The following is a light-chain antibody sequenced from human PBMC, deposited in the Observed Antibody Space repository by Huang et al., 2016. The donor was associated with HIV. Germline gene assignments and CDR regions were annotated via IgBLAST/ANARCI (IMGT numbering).Light chain of an antibody. Sequence: QLTQSPSSLSMSVGDRVIITCQASQDLANSLAWYQHKPGRAPKLLISAASTLQSGVPSRFSGSSAGTYFTLIITNLQPDDFATYYCQQLHSYPITFGQGTRLDI. CDR3: QQLHSYPIT. CDR1: QDLANS. V-gene: IGKV1-9*01. CDR2: AAS. J-gene: IGKJ5*01.